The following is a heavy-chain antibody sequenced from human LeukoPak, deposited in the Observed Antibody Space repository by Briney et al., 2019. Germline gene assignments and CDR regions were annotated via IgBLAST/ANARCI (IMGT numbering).Heavy chain of an antibody. CDR2: ISSNGGST. V-gene: IGHV3-64*01. CDR3: ARDSGEKKIAAAGHGAFDI. Sequence: PGGSLRLSCAASGFTFSSYAMHWVRQAPGKGLEYVSAISSNGGSTYYANSVKGRFTISRDNSKNTLYLQMGSLRAEDMAVYYCARDSGEKKIAAAGHGAFDIWGQGTMVTVSS. D-gene: IGHD6-13*01. CDR1: GFTFSSYA. J-gene: IGHJ3*02.